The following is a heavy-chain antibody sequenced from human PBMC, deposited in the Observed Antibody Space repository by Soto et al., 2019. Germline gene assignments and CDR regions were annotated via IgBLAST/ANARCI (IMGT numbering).Heavy chain of an antibody. V-gene: IGHV1-18*01. D-gene: IGHD2-15*01. CDR2: TSAYNGNT. J-gene: IGHJ6*02. CDR1: GYTFTSYG. Sequence: ASVKVSCKASGYTFTSYGISWVRQAPGQGLDWMGWTSAYNGNTKYAQDLQGRVTMTTDTSTSTAYMELRSLRSDDTAVYYCARFSGGSYKTDYFYYGRDVWGQGTTGTVSS. CDR3: ARFSGGSYKTDYFYYGRDV.